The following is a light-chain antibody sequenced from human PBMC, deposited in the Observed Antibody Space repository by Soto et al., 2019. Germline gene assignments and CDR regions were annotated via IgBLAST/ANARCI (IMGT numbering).Light chain of an antibody. J-gene: IGKJ1*01. CDR2: GAS. CDR3: QQYGNTPWT. CDR1: QSVTSN. Sequence: EIVMTQSPATLSVSPGERATLSCRASQSVTSNLAWYEQRPGQAPRPLIYGASTRATGIPDRFSGSGSGTEFTLTISSLQSEDFAVYYCQQYGNTPWTFGQGTKVDIK. V-gene: IGKV3-15*01.